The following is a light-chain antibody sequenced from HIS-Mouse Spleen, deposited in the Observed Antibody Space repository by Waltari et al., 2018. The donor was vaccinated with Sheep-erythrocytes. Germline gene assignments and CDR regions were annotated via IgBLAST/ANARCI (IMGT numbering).Light chain of an antibody. CDR3: CSYAGSYNYV. J-gene: IGLJ1*01. CDR2: DVS. V-gene: IGLV2-11*01. CDR1: SSDVGGYNY. Sequence: QSALTQPRSVSGSPGQSVTISCTGTSSDVGGYNYVSWYQQHPGKAPKLRLYDVSTRHTGVPDRFSGSKSGNTAALTISGLQAEDEADYYCCSYAGSYNYVFGTGTKVTVL.